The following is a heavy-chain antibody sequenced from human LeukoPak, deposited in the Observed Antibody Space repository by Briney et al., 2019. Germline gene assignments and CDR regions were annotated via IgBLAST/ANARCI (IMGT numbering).Heavy chain of an antibody. CDR2: INHSGST. CDR1: GGSFSGYY. CDR3: ASAQTDTYYDFWSGYGPRTGYYYYMDV. D-gene: IGHD3-3*01. J-gene: IGHJ6*03. Sequence: SETLSLTCAVYGGSFSGYYWSWIRQPPGKGLEWIGEINHSGSTNYNPSLKSRVTISVDTSKNQFSLKLSSVTAADTAVYYCASAQTDTYYDFWSGYGPRTGYYYYMDVWGKGTTVTVSS. V-gene: IGHV4-34*01.